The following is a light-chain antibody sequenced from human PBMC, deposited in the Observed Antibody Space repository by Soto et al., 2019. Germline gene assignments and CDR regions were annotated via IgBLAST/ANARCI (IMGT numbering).Light chain of an antibody. CDR1: SSDVGAYNY. Sequence: QSVLTQPASVSGSPGQSITISCTGTSSDVGAYNYVSWYQQHPGKAPKLMIYDVNKRPSGVPDRFSGSKSGDTASLTVSGLQAEDEADYYCSSYAGSNNLLFGGGTKLTVL. V-gene: IGLV2-8*01. J-gene: IGLJ2*01. CDR2: DVN. CDR3: SSYAGSNNLL.